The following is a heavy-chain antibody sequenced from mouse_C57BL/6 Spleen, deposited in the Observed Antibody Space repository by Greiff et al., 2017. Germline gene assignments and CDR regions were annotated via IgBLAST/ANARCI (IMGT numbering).Heavy chain of an antibody. CDR1: GYTFTSYW. J-gene: IGHJ4*01. V-gene: IGHV1-7*01. CDR3: ARGGTTVVAFYYYAMDY. Sequence: QVQLQQSGAELAKPGASVKLSCKASGYTFTSYWMHWVKQRPGQGLEWIGYINPSSGYTKYNQKFKDKATLTADKSSSTAYMHLSSLTYEDSAVYYCARGGTTVVAFYYYAMDYWGQGASVTVSS. D-gene: IGHD1-1*01. CDR2: INPSSGYT.